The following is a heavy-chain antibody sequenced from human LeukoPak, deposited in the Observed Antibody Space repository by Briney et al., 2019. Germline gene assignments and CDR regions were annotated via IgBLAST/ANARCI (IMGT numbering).Heavy chain of an antibody. CDR1: AYSFTSYW. D-gene: IGHD1-14*01. CDR3: ARLPPEGYYSGVDV. V-gene: IGHV5-51*01. Sequence: PGEAPKISCKGSAYSFTSYWIGWVRQRPGKGLEWMGSIYPGDSDTIYNPSFQGQVTISADKSIDAAYLQWSSLAASDTAMYYCARLPPEGYYSGVDVWGEGTTVIVSS. J-gene: IGHJ6*01. CDR2: IYPGDSDT.